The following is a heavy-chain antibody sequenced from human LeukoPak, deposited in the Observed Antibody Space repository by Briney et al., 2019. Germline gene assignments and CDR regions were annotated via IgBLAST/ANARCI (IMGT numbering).Heavy chain of an antibody. D-gene: IGHD2-2*02. J-gene: IGHJ4*02. CDR1: GDSIRSGSYY. Sequence: SQTLSLTCTVSGDSIRSGSYYWSWIRQPAGKGLEWIGRIYTSCSTNYNPSLKRRVTISLDMSKNQFSLKLSSVTATETAVYYCASEAYCSSTTCYTYFDYWGQGTLLTVSS. V-gene: IGHV4-61*02. CDR2: IYTSCST. CDR3: ASEAYCSSTTCYTYFDY.